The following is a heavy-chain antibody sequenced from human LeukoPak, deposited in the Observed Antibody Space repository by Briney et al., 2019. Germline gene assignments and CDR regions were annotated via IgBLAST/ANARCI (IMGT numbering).Heavy chain of an antibody. CDR3: AKDFDSSGYYYSSRYFQH. CDR1: GFTFSDTW. CDR2: IRSDGSDA. Sequence: GGSLRLSCAASGFTFSDTWMHWVRQVPGKGLVWVSRIRSDGSDARYAESVKGRFTISRDNSKNTLYLQMNSLRAEDTAVYYCAKDFDSSGYYYSSRYFQHWGQGTLVTVSS. V-gene: IGHV3-74*01. J-gene: IGHJ1*01. D-gene: IGHD3-22*01.